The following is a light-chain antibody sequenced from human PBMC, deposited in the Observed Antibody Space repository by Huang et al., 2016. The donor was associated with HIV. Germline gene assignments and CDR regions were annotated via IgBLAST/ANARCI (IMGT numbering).Light chain of an antibody. Sequence: DIQVTQSPSAMSASVGDRVTITCRTNQDIFNYLAWFQQKPGRVPKRLIYAVSSLQSGVPSSFSGSGSGTEFTLTINNLQPEDFATYYCLQHKAFHLPTFGQGTQV. V-gene: IGKV1-17*03. CDR3: LQHKAFHLPT. J-gene: IGKJ1*01. CDR2: AVS. CDR1: QDIFNY.